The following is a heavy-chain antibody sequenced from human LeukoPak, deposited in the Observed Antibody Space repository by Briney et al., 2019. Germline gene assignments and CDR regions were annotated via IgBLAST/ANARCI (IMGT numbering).Heavy chain of an antibody. J-gene: IGHJ4*02. CDR1: GFTVSSNY. CDR3: ARAKPKNMVRGLIMRRESRYYFDY. CDR2: IYSGGST. D-gene: IGHD3-10*01. V-gene: IGHV3-53*01. Sequence: GGSLRLSCAASGFTVSSNYMSWVRQAPWKGLEWVSVIYSGGSTYYADSVKGRFTIPRDNSKSTLYTQMNSLRAEDTAVYYCARAKPKNMVRGLIMRRESRYYFDYWGQGTLVTVSS.